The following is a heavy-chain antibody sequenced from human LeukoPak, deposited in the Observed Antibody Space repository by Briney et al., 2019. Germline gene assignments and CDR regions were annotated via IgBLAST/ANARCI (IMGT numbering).Heavy chain of an antibody. CDR3: ARVKKDSSGWGPDY. D-gene: IGHD6-19*01. CDR1: GFTFSSYS. Sequence: PGGSLRLSCAASGFTFSSYSMNWVRQAPGKGLVWVSRINSDGSSTSYADSVKGRFTISRDNAKNTLYLQMNSLRAEDTAVYYCARVKKDSSGWGPDYWGQGTLVTVSS. J-gene: IGHJ4*02. V-gene: IGHV3-74*01. CDR2: INSDGSST.